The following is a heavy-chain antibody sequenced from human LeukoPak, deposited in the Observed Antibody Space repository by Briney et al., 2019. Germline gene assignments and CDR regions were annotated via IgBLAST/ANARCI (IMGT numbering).Heavy chain of an antibody. CDR3: SREWGNGNDLRPDS. CDR2: IRSSIYGGTP. V-gene: IGHV3-49*03. D-gene: IGHD1-1*01. J-gene: IGHJ4*02. Sequence: QTGGSLRPSCTSSGFTFRESAVSWFRQAPGKGLEWIGFIRSSIYGGTPKAAASVKGRFIFSRDDSKGVAYLRMNSLKTDDTAVYYCSREWGNGNDLRPDSWGQGTLVTVSS. CDR1: GFTFRESA.